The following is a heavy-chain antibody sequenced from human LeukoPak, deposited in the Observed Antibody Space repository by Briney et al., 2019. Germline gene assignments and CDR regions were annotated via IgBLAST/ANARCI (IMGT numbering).Heavy chain of an antibody. CDR2: IYTRGST. CDR3: ARDGDSRD. Sequence: SETLSLTCAVSGASISGHYWSWIRQPAGKGLEWIGHIYTRGSTNYNPSLKSRVTMSVDTSKNQFSLKLTSVTAADTAVYYCARDGDSRDWGQGTLVTVSS. D-gene: IGHD3-22*01. CDR1: GASISGHY. V-gene: IGHV4-4*07. J-gene: IGHJ4*02.